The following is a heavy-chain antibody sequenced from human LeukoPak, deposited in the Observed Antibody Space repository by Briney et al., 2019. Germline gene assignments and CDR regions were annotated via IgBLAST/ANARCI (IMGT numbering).Heavy chain of an antibody. CDR1: GGSFSGYY. D-gene: IGHD5-18*01. J-gene: IGHJ4*02. CDR3: ASSGDTAMVAYFDY. V-gene: IGHV4-34*01. CDR2: INHSGST. Sequence: PSETLSLTCAVYGGSFSGYYWSWIRQPPGKGLEWIGEINHSGSTNYNPSLKSRVTISVDTSKNQFSLKLSSVTAADTAVYYCASSGDTAMVAYFDYRGQGTLVTVSS.